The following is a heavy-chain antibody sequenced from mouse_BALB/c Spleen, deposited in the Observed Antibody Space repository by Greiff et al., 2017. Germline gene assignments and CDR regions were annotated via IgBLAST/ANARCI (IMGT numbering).Heavy chain of an antibody. CDR2: IYPSDSYT. CDR1: GYTFTSYW. D-gene: IGHD2-10*02. J-gene: IGHJ3*01. V-gene: IGHV1-69*02. CDR3: TRGEYGNSAWFAY. Sequence: VQLQQPGAELVRPGASVKLSCKASGYTFTSYWINWVKQRPGQGLEWIGNIYPSDSYTNYNQKFKDKATLTVDKSSSTAYMQLSSPTSEDSAVYYCTRGEYGNSAWFAYWGQGTLVTVSA.